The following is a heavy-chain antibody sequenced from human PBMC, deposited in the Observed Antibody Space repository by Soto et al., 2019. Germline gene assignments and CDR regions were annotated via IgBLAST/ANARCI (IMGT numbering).Heavy chain of an antibody. CDR1: GYTFTSYD. Sequence: QVQLVQSGAEVKKPGASVKVSCKASGYTFTSYDINWVRQATGQGLEWMGWMNPNSGNTGYAQKFQGRVTMTRNTSITTALMELSSLRSEDTAVYYCARLGLTAWTRVTDYYYYYYMGVWGQGATVTVSS. CDR3: ARLGLTAWTRVTDYYYYYYMGV. D-gene: IGHD4-4*01. CDR2: MNPNSGNT. V-gene: IGHV1-8*01. J-gene: IGHJ6*03.